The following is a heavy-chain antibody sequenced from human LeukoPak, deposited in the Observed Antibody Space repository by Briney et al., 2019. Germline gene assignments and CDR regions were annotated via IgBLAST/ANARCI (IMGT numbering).Heavy chain of an antibody. J-gene: IGHJ6*03. CDR2: ISAYNGNT. CDR3: ARDRAWAFTVGYYYYYYYMDV. Sequence: ASVKVSCKASGYTFTSYGISWVRQAPGQGLEWMGWISAYNGNTNYAQKLQGRVTMTTDTSTSTAYMELRSLRSDDTAVYYCARDRAWAFTVGYYYYYYYMDVWGKGTTVTVSS. V-gene: IGHV1-18*01. CDR1: GYTFTSYG. D-gene: IGHD4-11*01.